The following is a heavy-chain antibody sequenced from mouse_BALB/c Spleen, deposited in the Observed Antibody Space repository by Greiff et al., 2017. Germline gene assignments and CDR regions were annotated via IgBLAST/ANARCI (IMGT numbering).Heavy chain of an antibody. CDR1: GFTFSSYT. D-gene: IGHD1-1*01. J-gene: IGHJ4*01. V-gene: IGHV5-12-2*01. CDR3: ARQTTDAMDY. Sequence: EVKLMESGGGLVQPGGSLKLSCAASGFTFSSYTMSWVRQTPEKRLEWVAYISNGGGSTYYPATVKGRFTISRDNAKNTLYLQMSSLKSEDTAMYYCARQTTDAMDYWGQGTSVTVSS. CDR2: ISNGGGST.